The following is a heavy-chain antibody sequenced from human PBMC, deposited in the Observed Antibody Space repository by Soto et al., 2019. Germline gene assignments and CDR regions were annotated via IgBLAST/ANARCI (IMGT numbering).Heavy chain of an antibody. D-gene: IGHD3-9*01. CDR3: ARDWAYYDILTGYYPGSYYYYGMDV. Sequence: ASETLSLTCTVSGGSISSYYWSWIRQPPGKGLERIGDIYYSGSTNYNPSLKSRVTISVDTSKNQFSLKLSSVTAADTAVYYCARDWAYYDILTGYYPGSYYYYGMDVWGQGTTVTVSS. CDR1: GGSISSYY. CDR2: IYYSGST. J-gene: IGHJ6*02. V-gene: IGHV4-59*12.